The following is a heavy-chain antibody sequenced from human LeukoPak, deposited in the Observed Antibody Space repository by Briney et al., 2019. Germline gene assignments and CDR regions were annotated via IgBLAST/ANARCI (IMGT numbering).Heavy chain of an antibody. CDR2: IYYSGRT. CDR1: GRSISSGDYY. V-gene: IGHV4-30-4*01. CDR3: ARAGGVVAFDI. Sequence: SQTLSLTCTVSGRSISSGDYYWSWIRQPPGKGLEWIGYIYYSGRTYYTPSLKSRVTISVDTSKNQFSLKLSSVTAADTAVYYCARAGGVVAFDIWGQGTMVTVSS. J-gene: IGHJ3*02. D-gene: IGHD2-8*02.